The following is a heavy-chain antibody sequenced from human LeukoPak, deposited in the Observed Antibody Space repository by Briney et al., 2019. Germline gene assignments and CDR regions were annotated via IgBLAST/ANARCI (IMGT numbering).Heavy chain of an antibody. V-gene: IGHV4-59*01. CDR2: IYYSGTT. CDR1: GGSIGSNS. CDR3: ARRSSSWKNWFDP. D-gene: IGHD6-13*01. J-gene: IGHJ5*02. Sequence: SETLSLTCTVSGGSIGSNSWTWIRQPPGKGLEWIGYIYYSGTTNYNPSLKSRVTMSVDMSKNQFSLKLSSVTAADTAVYCCARRSSSWKNWFDPWGQGTLVTVSS.